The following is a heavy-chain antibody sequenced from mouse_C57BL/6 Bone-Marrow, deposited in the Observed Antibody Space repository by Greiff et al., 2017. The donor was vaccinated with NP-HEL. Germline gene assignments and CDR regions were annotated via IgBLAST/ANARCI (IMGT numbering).Heavy chain of an antibody. CDR2: INPNNGGT. J-gene: IGHJ4*01. Sequence: EVQLQQSGPELVKPGASVKIPCKASGYTFTDYNMDWVKQSHGKSLEWIGDINPNNGGTIYNQKFKGKATLTVDKSSSTAYMELRSLTSEDTAVYYCARAYYYGSSPHYYAMDYWGQGTSVTVSS. CDR3: ARAYYYGSSPHYYAMDY. V-gene: IGHV1-18*01. D-gene: IGHD1-1*01. CDR1: GYTFTDYN.